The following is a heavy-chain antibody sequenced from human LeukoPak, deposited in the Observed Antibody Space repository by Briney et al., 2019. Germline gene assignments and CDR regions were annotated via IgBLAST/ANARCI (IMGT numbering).Heavy chain of an antibody. CDR3: ARVKDPGGYYYYYYMDI. CDR1: GGSFSGYY. Sequence: PSETLSLTCAVYGGSFSGYYWSWIRQPPGKGLEWIGEINHSGSTNYNPSLKSRVTISVDTPKNQFSLKVSSVTAADTAVYYCARVKDPGGYYYYYYMDIWGKGNTVTVSS. D-gene: IGHD3-16*01. J-gene: IGHJ6*03. CDR2: INHSGST. V-gene: IGHV4-34*01.